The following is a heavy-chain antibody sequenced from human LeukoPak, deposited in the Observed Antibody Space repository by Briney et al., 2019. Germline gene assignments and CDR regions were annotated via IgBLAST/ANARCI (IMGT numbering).Heavy chain of an antibody. J-gene: IGHJ6*03. Sequence: PGGSLRLSCAASGFTFSSYAMSWVRQAPGKGLEWVSAISGSGGSTYYADSAKGRFTISRDNSKNTLYLQMNSLRAEDTAVYYCAKRAVRYCSSTSCHDYYYYYMDVWGKGTTVTVSS. CDR3: AKRAVRYCSSTSCHDYYYYYMDV. CDR2: ISGSGGST. CDR1: GFTFSSYA. V-gene: IGHV3-23*01. D-gene: IGHD2-2*01.